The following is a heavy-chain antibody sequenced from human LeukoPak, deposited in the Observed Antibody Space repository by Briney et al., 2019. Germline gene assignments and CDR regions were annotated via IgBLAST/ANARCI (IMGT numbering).Heavy chain of an antibody. CDR2: MNPYTGKT. D-gene: IGHD6-25*01. CDR3: ARAPTPFYYDSSAYSSDF. V-gene: IGHV1-8*03. Sequence: ASVKVSCKTSGYTFTNFDINWVRQATGQGLEWLGWMNPYTGKTGYAQKFQGRVTFTGDTSIRTAYMEVSRLTSEDTAVYYCARAPTPFYYDSSAYSSDFWGPGNLVTVSS. J-gene: IGHJ4*02. CDR1: GYTFTNFD.